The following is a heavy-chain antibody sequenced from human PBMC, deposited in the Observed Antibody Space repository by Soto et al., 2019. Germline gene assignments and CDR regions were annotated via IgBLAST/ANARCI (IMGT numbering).Heavy chain of an antibody. D-gene: IGHD6-19*01. V-gene: IGHV3-11*01. CDR3: ARDPQVIAVDHSYYYGMDV. J-gene: IGHJ6*02. Sequence: QVQLVESGGGLAKPGGSLRLSCAASGFTFSDYDMSWIRQAPGKGLEWVSYTSSSGTTIYYADSVKGRFTLSRDNAKNSLYLQMDSLRVEDTAVYYCARDPQVIAVDHSYYYGMDVWGQGTTVTVSS. CDR1: GFTFSDYD. CDR2: TSSSGTTI.